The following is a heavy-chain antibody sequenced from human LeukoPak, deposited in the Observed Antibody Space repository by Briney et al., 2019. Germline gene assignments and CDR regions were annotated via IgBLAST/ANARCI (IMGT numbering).Heavy chain of an antibody. J-gene: IGHJ4*02. Sequence: GGSLRLSCAASGFTISPYWMSWVRQAPGKGLEWVANIKQDGSEKYYVDSVKGRFAISRDNAKNSVYLQMNGLRAEDTAVYYCARENTAVPGGDCWGQGPLVTVSS. CDR3: ARENTAVPGGDC. V-gene: IGHV3-7*01. D-gene: IGHD5-18*01. CDR2: IKQDGSEK. CDR1: GFTISPYW.